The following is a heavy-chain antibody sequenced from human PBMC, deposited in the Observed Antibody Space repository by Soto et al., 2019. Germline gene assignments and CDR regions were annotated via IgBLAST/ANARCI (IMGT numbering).Heavy chain of an antibody. CDR3: ARDLRGDGYCSSTSCPLTGLVGAN. CDR1: GYTFTSYG. Sequence: ASVKVSCKASGYTFTSYGISWVRQAPGQGLEWMGWISAYNGNTNYAQKLQGRVTMTTDTSTSTAYMELRSLRSDDTAVYYCARDLRGDGYCSSTSCPLTGLVGANWGQGTLVTVSS. J-gene: IGHJ4*02. V-gene: IGHV1-18*01. CDR2: ISAYNGNT. D-gene: IGHD2-2*01.